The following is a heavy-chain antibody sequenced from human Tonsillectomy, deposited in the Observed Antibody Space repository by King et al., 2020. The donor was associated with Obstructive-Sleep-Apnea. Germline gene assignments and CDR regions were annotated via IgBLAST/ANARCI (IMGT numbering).Heavy chain of an antibody. CDR1: GFTFSSHW. J-gene: IGHJ2*01. D-gene: IGHD2-2*01. CDR3: AGIRGHCSTTRCYAQGYFDL. Sequence: EVQLVESGGDLVQPGGSLRLSCGASGFTFSSHWMSWVRQAPGKGLEWVANMKQDGSEINYLDSVKGRFTISRDNAENSLYLQMNSQRAEDTAVYYCAGIRGHCSTTRCYAQGYFDLWGRGTLVTVSS. V-gene: IGHV3-7*03. CDR2: MKQDGSEI.